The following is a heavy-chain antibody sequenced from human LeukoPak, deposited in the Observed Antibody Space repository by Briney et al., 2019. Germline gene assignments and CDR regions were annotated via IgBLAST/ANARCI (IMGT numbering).Heavy chain of an antibody. V-gene: IGHV1-2*02. CDR2: INPKSGDP. Sequence: ASVKVSCKASGYTFTGYYMHWGRQAPGQGLEWMGWINPKSGDPNYAQKFQGRVTMTRDTSIHTAYMELSRLRSDDTAVYYCAREEYGFDPWGQGTLVTVSS. J-gene: IGHJ5*02. CDR3: AREEYGFDP. CDR1: GYTFTGYY. D-gene: IGHD2-2*01.